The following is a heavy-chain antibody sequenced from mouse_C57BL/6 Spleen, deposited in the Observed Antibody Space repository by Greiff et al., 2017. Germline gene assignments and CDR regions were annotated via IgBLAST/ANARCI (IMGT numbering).Heavy chain of an antibody. Sequence: VQLQQPGAELVMPGASVKLSCKASGYTFTSYWMHWVKQRPGQGLEWIGEIDPSDSYTNYNQKFKGKSTLTVDKSSSTAYMQLRSLTSEDSAVYYCASKVGYYFDYWGQGTTLTVSS. CDR2: IDPSDSYT. D-gene: IGHD1-3*01. CDR3: ASKVGYYFDY. V-gene: IGHV1-69*01. J-gene: IGHJ2*01. CDR1: GYTFTSYW.